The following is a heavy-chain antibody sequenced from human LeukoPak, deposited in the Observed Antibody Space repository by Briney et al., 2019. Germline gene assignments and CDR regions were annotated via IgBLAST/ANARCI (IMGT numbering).Heavy chain of an antibody. CDR2: ISYDGNNK. CDR3: ASGGFYDFWSGYYTPFDY. Sequence: GGSLRLSCAASGFTFSACAMHWVRQAPGKGLEWVAVISYDGNNKHYADSVKGRFTISRDNSKNTLYLQMNSLRVEDTAMYYCASGGFYDFWSGYYTPFDYRGQGTLVTVSS. CDR1: GFTFSACA. V-gene: IGHV3-30*01. D-gene: IGHD3-3*01. J-gene: IGHJ4*02.